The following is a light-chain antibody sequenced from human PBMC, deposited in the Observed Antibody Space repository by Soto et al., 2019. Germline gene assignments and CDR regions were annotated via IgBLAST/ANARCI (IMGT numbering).Light chain of an antibody. J-gene: IGKJ1*01. CDR1: QSVSKNY. V-gene: IGKV3-20*01. Sequence: EILLTQSPGTLSLSPGERATLSCGGSQSVSKNYLAWYQQKPGQAPRLLIYGASHRATGIPERFSGRGSGTEFTLTLRSLQSEDFAVYYCQKYGSLIWTFGQGTKVDIK. CDR2: GAS. CDR3: QKYGSLIWT.